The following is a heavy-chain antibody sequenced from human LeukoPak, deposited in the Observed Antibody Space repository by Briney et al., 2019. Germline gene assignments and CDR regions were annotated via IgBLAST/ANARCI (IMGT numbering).Heavy chain of an antibody. CDR3: ARALVGIAVAGTAFDI. Sequence: SVNVSCKASGGTFSSYAISWVRQAPGQGLEWMGGIIPIFGTANYAQKFQGRVTITADESTSTAYMELSSLRSEDTAVYYCARALVGIAVAGTAFDIWGQGTMVTVSS. J-gene: IGHJ3*02. D-gene: IGHD6-19*01. CDR2: IIPIFGTA. CDR1: GGTFSSYA. V-gene: IGHV1-69*13.